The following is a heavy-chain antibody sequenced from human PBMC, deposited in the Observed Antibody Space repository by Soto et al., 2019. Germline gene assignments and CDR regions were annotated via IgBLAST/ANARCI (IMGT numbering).Heavy chain of an antibody. CDR3: ARLPNKSPQN. J-gene: IGHJ1*01. V-gene: IGHV3-74*01. CDR1: GFTFSSYW. Sequence: EVQLVESGGGLVQPGESLRLSCVASGFTFSSYWMHWVRQAPGKGLVWVSSISNDGSSTSYADPVKGRFTISRDNAKNALYLQMNRLRAEDTAVYYCARLPNKSPQNWGQGTLVIVSP. CDR2: ISNDGSST.